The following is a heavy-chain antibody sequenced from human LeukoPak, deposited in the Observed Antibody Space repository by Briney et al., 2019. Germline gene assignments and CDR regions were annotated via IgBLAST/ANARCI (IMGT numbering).Heavy chain of an antibody. V-gene: IGHV3-33*01. J-gene: IGHJ3*02. CDR1: GFSLWRHG. CDR2: SWYGGGD. CDR3: AREQATSGAAGAFDI. D-gene: IGHD6-19*01. Sequence: PGGSLRLSCETSGFSLWRHGMHWVRQAPGKGLEWVGVSWYGGGDYADSVKGRFTVSRDIFKNTMYLQMNSLRVEDTALYYCAREQATSGAAGAFDIWGQGTVVTVSS.